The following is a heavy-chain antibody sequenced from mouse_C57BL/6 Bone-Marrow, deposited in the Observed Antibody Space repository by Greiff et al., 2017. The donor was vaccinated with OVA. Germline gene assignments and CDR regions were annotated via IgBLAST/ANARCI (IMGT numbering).Heavy chain of an antibody. CDR1: GYTFTSYW. CDR2: LYPGNSDT. Sequence: VQLQQSGTVLARPGASVKMSCKTSGYTFTSYWMHWVKQRPGQGLEWIGALYPGNSDTSYNQTFKGKAKLTAVTSASTAYMELSSLTNEDSAVYYCTTFDYDGSWFAYWGQGTLVTFSA. V-gene: IGHV1-5*01. J-gene: IGHJ3*01. D-gene: IGHD2-4*01. CDR3: TTFDYDGSWFAY.